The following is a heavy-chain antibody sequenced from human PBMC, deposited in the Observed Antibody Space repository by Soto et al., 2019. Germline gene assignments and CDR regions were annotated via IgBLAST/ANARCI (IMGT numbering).Heavy chain of an antibody. CDR2: IIPIFGTA. J-gene: IGHJ4*02. CDR3: ARDRGYYYDSSGYYY. D-gene: IGHD3-22*01. Sequence: GASVKVSCKASGGTFSSYAISWVRQAAGQGLEWMGGIIPIFGTANYAQKFQGRVTITADESTSTAYMELSSLRSEDTAVYYCARDRGYYYDSSGYYYWGQGTLVTVSS. V-gene: IGHV1-69*13. CDR1: GGTFSSYA.